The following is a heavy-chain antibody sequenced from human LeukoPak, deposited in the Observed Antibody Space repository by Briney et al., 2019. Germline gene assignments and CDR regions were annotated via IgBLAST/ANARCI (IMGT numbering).Heavy chain of an antibody. CDR1: GGSFSGYY. CDR2: INHSGST. J-gene: IGHJ4*02. D-gene: IGHD5-18*01. CDR3: ARLRGYNYGYSDY. Sequence: SETLSLTCAVYGGSFSGYYWSWIRQPPGKGLEWIGEINHSGSTYYNPSLKSRVTISVDTSKNQLSLKLRSVTAADTAVYYCARLRGYNYGYSDYWGQGTLVTVSS. V-gene: IGHV4-34*01.